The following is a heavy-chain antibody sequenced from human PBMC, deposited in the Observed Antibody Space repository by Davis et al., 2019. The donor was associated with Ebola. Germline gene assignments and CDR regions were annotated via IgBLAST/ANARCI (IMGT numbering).Heavy chain of an antibody. CDR1: GFTFSSYA. V-gene: IGHV3-30-3*01. CDR3: ARELANGD. D-gene: IGHD1-1*01. Sequence: GGSLRLSCAASGFTFSSYAMHWVRQAPGKGLEWVAVISYDGSNKYYADSVKGRFTISRDNSKNTLYLQMNSLRAEDTAVYYCARELANGDWGQGTLVTVSS. CDR2: ISYDGSNK. J-gene: IGHJ4*02.